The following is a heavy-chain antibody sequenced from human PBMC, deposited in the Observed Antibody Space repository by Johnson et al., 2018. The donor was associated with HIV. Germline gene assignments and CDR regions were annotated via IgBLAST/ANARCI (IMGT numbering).Heavy chain of an antibody. J-gene: IGHJ3*02. D-gene: IGHD6-19*01. CDR1: GFTLTNYG. CDR2: ISYDGSNK. Sequence: QVQLVESGGGVVQPGRSLRLSCAVSGFTLTNYGIHWVRQAPDKGLEWVALISYDGSNKYYADSVKGRFTISRDNSKNTLYLQMNSLRAEDTAVYYCARGHLAVAGTGDAFDIWGQGTMVTVSS. CDR3: ARGHLAVAGTGDAFDI. V-gene: IGHV3-30*03.